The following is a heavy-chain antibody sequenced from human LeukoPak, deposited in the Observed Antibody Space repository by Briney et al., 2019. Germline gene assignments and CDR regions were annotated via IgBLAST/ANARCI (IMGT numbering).Heavy chain of an antibody. J-gene: IGHJ4*02. D-gene: IGHD6-19*01. CDR2: IYYSGTT. CDR3: ARDEPAFSSGWYTYYFDY. CDR1: GGSISSYY. V-gene: IGHV4-59*01. Sequence: SETLSLTCTVSGGSISSYYWSWIRQTPGKGLEWIGYIYYSGTTNYNPSLRSRVAISLDTSKNQFSLKLSSVTAADTAVYYCARDEPAFSSGWYTYYFDYWGQGTLVTVSS.